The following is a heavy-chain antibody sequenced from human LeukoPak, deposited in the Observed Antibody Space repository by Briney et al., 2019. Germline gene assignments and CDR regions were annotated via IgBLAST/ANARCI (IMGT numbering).Heavy chain of an antibody. V-gene: IGHV3-72*01. CDR3: AKSGNAMDPAAYDDY. J-gene: IGHJ4*02. D-gene: IGHD2-2*01. CDR1: GFTFSDHY. CDR2: TRNKANSYTT. Sequence: PGGSLRLSCAASGFTFSDHYMDWVRQAPGKGLEWVGRTRNKANSYTTEYAASVKGRFTISRDDSKNSLYLQMNSLKTEDTAVYYCAKSGNAMDPAAYDDYWGQGTLVTVSS.